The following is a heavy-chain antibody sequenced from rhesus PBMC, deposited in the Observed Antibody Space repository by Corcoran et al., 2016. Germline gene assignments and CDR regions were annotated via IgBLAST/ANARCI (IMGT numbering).Heavy chain of an antibody. J-gene: IGHJ4*01. V-gene: IGHV4-173*01. D-gene: IGHD2-15*01. Sequence: QLQLQESGPGLVKPSETLSLTCAVSGGSISSNWWSWIRQPPGKGLEWIGRISGSGGRTTYNPPPKSRGTISTGTSKNQLSLELLSVTAADMAVYYCAQAPGPARGFGVLTAPPGYWGQGVLVTVSS. CDR3: AQAPGPARGFGVLTAPPGY. CDR2: ISGSGGRT. CDR1: GGSISSNW.